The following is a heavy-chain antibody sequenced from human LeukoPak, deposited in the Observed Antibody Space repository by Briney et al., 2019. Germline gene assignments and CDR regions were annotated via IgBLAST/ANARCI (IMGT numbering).Heavy chain of an antibody. Sequence: GASVKVSCKASGGTFSSYAISWVRQAPGQGLEWMGGIIPIFGTANYAQKFQGRVTITADESTSTAYMELSSLRSEDTAVYYCARGGVYSYGRDAFDIWGQGTMDTVSS. CDR2: IIPIFGTA. CDR3: ARGGVYSYGRDAFDI. CDR1: GGTFSSYA. D-gene: IGHD5-18*01. V-gene: IGHV1-69*13. J-gene: IGHJ3*02.